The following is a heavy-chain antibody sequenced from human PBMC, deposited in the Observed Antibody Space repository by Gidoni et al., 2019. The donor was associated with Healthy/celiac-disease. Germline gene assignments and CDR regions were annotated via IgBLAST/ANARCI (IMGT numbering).Heavy chain of an antibody. CDR2: ISSSSSYI. D-gene: IGHD2-21*02. CDR3: ARGVVTAIRAGWFDP. CDR1: GFTFRSYS. J-gene: IGHJ5*02. Sequence: EVQLVESGGGLVKPGGSLRLSCAASGFTFRSYSMNWVRQAPGKGLEWVSSISSSSSYIYYADSVKGRFTISRDNAKNSLYLQMNSLRAEDTAVYYCARGVVTAIRAGWFDPWGQGTLVTVSS. V-gene: IGHV3-21*01.